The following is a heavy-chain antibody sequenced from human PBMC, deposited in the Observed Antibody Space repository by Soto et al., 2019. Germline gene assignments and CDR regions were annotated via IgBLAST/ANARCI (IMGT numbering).Heavy chain of an antibody. D-gene: IGHD2-21*01. J-gene: IGHJ5*02. V-gene: IGHV4-30-2*02. Sequence: SQTLSLTGDVSGDTISTGCYTWASIRQPTGKALAWIAHTYHSGNPYYNPSHKTRVIISLDRSKNPFSPKATSVTAAATAVYYCATETYAHYIGYFDPWCQGIQLTVSS. CDR3: ATETYAHYIGYFDP. CDR1: GDTISTGCYT. CDR2: TYHSGNP.